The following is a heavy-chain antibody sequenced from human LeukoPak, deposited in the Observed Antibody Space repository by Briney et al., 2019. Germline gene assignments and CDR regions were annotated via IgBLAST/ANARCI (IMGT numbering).Heavy chain of an antibody. D-gene: IGHD3-22*01. CDR1: GYTFTSYG. V-gene: IGHV1-18*01. CDR2: ISAYNGNT. Sequence: GASVTVSCTASGYTFTSYGISWVRQAPGQGLEWMGWISAYNGNTNYAQKLQGRVTMTTDTSTSTAYMELRSLRSDDTAVYYCARDQGSSGYYWLWYYYYYGMDVWGQGTTVTVSS. CDR3: ARDQGSSGYYWLWYYYYYGMDV. J-gene: IGHJ6*02.